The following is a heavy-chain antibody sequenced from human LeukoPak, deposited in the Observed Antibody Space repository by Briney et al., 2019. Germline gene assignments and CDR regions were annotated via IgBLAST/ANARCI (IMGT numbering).Heavy chain of an antibody. CDR3: ARVIRDFDYYYYYYMDV. Sequence: SETLSLTCTVSGYSISSGYYWGWIRQPPGKGLEWIGSIYHSGSTHYNPSLKSRVTISVDTSKNQFSLKLSSVTAADTAVYYCARVIRDFDYYYYYYMDVWGKGTTVTVSS. J-gene: IGHJ6*03. CDR1: GYSISSGYY. V-gene: IGHV4-38-2*02. D-gene: IGHD2-21*01. CDR2: IYHSGST.